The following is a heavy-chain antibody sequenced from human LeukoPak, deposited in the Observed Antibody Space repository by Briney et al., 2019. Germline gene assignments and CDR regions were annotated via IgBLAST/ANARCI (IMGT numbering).Heavy chain of an antibody. CDR1: GGSISSGDYY. J-gene: IGHJ4*02. CDR2: IYYSGST. D-gene: IGHD2-15*01. Sequence: PSETLSLTCTVSGGSISSGDYYWSWIRQPPGKGLEWIGYIYYSGSTYYNPSLKSRVTISVDTSKNQFSLKLSSVTAADTAVYYCARDHCSGGSCYSGYWGQGTLVTVPS. V-gene: IGHV4-30-4*01. CDR3: ARDHCSGGSCYSGY.